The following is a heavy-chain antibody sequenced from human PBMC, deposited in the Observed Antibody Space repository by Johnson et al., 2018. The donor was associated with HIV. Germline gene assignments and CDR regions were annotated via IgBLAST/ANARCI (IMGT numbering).Heavy chain of an antibody. D-gene: IGHD1-26*01. V-gene: IGHV3-11*04. J-gene: IGHJ3*02. Sequence: QVQLVESGGGLVKPGGSLRLSCAASGFTFSDYYMSWIRQAPGKGLEWVSYISGSGSTIYYADSVKGRFTISRVNAKNSLYLQMNSLRAEDTAVYYCARDLTSGSYSGSAFDIWGQGTMVTVSS. CDR3: ARDLTSGSYSGSAFDI. CDR2: ISGSGSTI. CDR1: GFTFSDYY.